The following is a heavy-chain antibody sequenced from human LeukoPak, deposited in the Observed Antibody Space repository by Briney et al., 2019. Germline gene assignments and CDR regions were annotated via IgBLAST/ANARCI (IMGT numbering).Heavy chain of an antibody. CDR1: GGSISSTSYY. V-gene: IGHV4-39*01. Sequence: SETLSLTCTVSGGSISSTSYYWGWIRQPPGKGLEWLGTIYYSGYTYSNPSLKSRVTISVDTSKNHFSLRLSSVTAADTAVYYCARQTSVDTTSSFDYWGQGTLVTVPS. CDR2: IYYSGYT. CDR3: ARQTSVDTTSSFDY. D-gene: IGHD5-18*01. J-gene: IGHJ4*02.